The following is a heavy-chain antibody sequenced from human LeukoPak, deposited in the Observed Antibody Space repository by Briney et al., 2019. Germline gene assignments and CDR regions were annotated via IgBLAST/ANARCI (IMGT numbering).Heavy chain of an antibody. CDR2: INHSGST. CDR3: ASRYYDILTGYYSSDY. D-gene: IGHD3-9*01. J-gene: IGHJ4*02. V-gene: IGHV4-34*01. CDR1: GGSFSGYY. Sequence: PSETLSLTCAVYGGSFSGYYWSWIRQPPGKGLEWIGEINHSGSTNYNPSLKSRVTISVDTSKNQFSLKLSSVTAADMAVYYCASRYYDILTGYYSSDYWGQGTLVTASS.